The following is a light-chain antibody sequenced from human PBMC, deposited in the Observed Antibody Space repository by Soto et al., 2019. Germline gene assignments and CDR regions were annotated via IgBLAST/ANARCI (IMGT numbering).Light chain of an antibody. J-gene: IGLJ1*01. CDR2: DVS. Sequence: QSALTQPASVSGSPGQSIAISCTGTSSDVDGYNYVSWYQHHPGKAPKLMIYDVSSRPSGVSNRFSGSKSGNTASLTISGLQAEDEADYSCISYTTISTYVFGTGTKVTVL. V-gene: IGLV2-14*03. CDR3: ISYTTISTYV. CDR1: SSDVDGYNY.